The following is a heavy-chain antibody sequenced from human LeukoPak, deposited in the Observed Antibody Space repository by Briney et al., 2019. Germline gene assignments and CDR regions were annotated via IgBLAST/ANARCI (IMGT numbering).Heavy chain of an antibody. V-gene: IGHV3-48*04. Sequence: GGSLRLSCAASGFTFSSYSMNWVRRAPGKGLEWVSYISSSSSTIYYADSVKGRFTISRDNAKNSLYLQMNSLRAEDTAVYYCASSSVGWYGAFDIWGQGTMVTVSS. CDR2: ISSSSSTI. D-gene: IGHD6-19*01. CDR3: ASSSVGWYGAFDI. J-gene: IGHJ3*02. CDR1: GFTFSSYS.